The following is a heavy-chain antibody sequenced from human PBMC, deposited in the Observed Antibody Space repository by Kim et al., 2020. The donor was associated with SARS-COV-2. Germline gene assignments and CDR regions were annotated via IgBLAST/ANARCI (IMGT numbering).Heavy chain of an antibody. CDR1: GFTFSSYA. CDR3: AKDRTPYDFWSGYYGYFAH. J-gene: IGHJ4*02. D-gene: IGHD3-3*01. Sequence: GGSLRLSCAASGFTFSSYAMSWVRQAPGKGLEWVSAISGSGGSTYYADSVKGRFTISRDNSKNTLYLQMNSLRAEDTAVYYCAKDRTPYDFWSGYYGYFAHWGQGTLVTVSS. V-gene: IGHV3-23*01. CDR2: ISGSGGST.